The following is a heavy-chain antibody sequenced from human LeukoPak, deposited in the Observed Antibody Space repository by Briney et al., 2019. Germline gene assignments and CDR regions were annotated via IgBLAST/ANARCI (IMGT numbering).Heavy chain of an antibody. Sequence: GASVKVSCKASGYTFTSYGISWVRQAPGQGLEWMGWISAYNGNTNYAQKLQGRVTMTTDTSTSTAYMELRSLRSDDTAVYYCARGVVVVPAVYDAFDIWGQGTMVTVSS. V-gene: IGHV1-18*01. CDR2: ISAYNGNT. CDR1: GYTFTSYG. J-gene: IGHJ3*02. D-gene: IGHD2-2*01. CDR3: ARGVVVVPAVYDAFDI.